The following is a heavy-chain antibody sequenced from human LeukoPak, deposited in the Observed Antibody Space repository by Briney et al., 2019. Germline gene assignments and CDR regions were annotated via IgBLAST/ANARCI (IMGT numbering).Heavy chain of an antibody. V-gene: IGHV4-31*11. D-gene: IGHD4-23*01. CDR1: GGSFSGYY. Sequence: PSETLSLTCAVYGGSFSGYYWGWIRQHPGKGLEWIGYIYYSGSTYYNPSLKSRVTISVDTSKNQFSLKLSSVTAADTAVYYCAREKLWGNSALDYWGQGTLVTVSS. CDR2: IYYSGST. J-gene: IGHJ4*02. CDR3: AREKLWGNSALDY.